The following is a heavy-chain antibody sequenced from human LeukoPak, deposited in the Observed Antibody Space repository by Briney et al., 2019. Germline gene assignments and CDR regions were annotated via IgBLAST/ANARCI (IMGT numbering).Heavy chain of an antibody. V-gene: IGHV3-21*01. D-gene: IGHD6-13*01. CDR3: ARDGVKGSSRV. Sequence: ETLSLTCTVSGGSISSYYWSWVRQAPGKGLEWVSSISSSSSYIYYADSVKGRFTISRDNAKNSLYLQMNSLRAEDTAVYYCARDGVKGSSRVWGKGTTVTVSS. CDR1: GGSISSYY. J-gene: IGHJ6*04. CDR2: ISSSSSYI.